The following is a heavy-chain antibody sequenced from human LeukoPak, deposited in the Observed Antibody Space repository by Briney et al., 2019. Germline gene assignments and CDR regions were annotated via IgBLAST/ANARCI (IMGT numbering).Heavy chain of an antibody. Sequence: ASVKVSCTASGYTFTSYDINWVRQATGQGLEWMGWMSPNSGNTGSSQKFQGRVAMTSNTSISTAYMELSSLRSEDTAVYYCARSLSMIREDMYYYGMDVWGQGTTVTVS. CDR3: ARSLSMIREDMYYYGMDV. CDR2: MSPNSGNT. CDR1: GYTFTSYD. V-gene: IGHV1-8*01. J-gene: IGHJ6*02. D-gene: IGHD3-10*01.